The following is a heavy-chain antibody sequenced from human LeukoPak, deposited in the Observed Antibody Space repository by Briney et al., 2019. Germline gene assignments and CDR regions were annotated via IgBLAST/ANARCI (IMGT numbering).Heavy chain of an antibody. CDR1: GGSISSSSYY. CDR3: ASLTVTTVTTKSQDLSY. V-gene: IGHV4-39*01. Sequence: PSETLSLTCTVSGGSISSSSYYWGWIRQPPGKGLEWIGSIYYSGSTYYNPSLKSRVTISVDTSKNQFSLKLSSVTAADTAVYYCASLTVTTVTTKSQDLSYWGQGTLVTVSS. CDR2: IYYSGST. J-gene: IGHJ4*02. D-gene: IGHD4-11*01.